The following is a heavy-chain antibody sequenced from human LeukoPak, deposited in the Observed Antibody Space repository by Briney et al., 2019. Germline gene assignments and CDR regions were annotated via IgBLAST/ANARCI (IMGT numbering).Heavy chain of an antibody. J-gene: IGHJ3*02. V-gene: IGHV4-38-2*01. D-gene: IGHD4-17*01. CDR1: GYSISSGYY. Sequence: SETLSLTCAVSGYSISSGYYWGWIRQPPGKGLGWIGSIYHSGSTYYNPSLKSRVTISVDTSKNQFSLKLSSVTAADTAVYYCARVRSMTTVTTNAFDIWGQGTMVTVSS. CDR2: IYHSGST. CDR3: ARVRSMTTVTTNAFDI.